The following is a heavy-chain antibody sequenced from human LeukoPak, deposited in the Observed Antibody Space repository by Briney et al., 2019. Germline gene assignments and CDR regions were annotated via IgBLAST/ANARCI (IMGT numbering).Heavy chain of an antibody. CDR1: GFTFSSSA. Sequence: GGSLRLSCAASGFTFSSSAMSWVRQAPGKGLEWVSAISNNGGYTYYADSVKGRFSISRDNSKNTLYLQMDSLRGEDTAVYYCAKDFRIGYSAHFDYWGQGALVTVSS. D-gene: IGHD2-21*01. CDR2: ISNNGGYT. V-gene: IGHV3-23*01. CDR3: AKDFRIGYSAHFDY. J-gene: IGHJ4*02.